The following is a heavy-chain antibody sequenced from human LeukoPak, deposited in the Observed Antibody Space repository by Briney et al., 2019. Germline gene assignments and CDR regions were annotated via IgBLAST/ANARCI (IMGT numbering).Heavy chain of an antibody. D-gene: IGHD3-10*01. CDR2: VKSYNAGGTT. CDR3: TLIQGWGAGSYFLDY. J-gene: IGHJ4*02. V-gene: IGHV3-15*01. Sequence: GGSLRLSCAASGFSIENDWMSWVRQAPGKGLEWVGRVKSYNAGGTTHYAAPVKGRFIISRDDSKNMLYLQMDSLKTEDTAVYYCTLIQGWGAGSYFLDYWGQGTLVTVSS. CDR1: GFSIENDW.